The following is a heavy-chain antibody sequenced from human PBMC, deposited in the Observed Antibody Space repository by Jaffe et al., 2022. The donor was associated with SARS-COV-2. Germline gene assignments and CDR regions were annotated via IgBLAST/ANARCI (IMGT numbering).Heavy chain of an antibody. J-gene: IGHJ4*02. Sequence: QVQLVESGGGVVQPGRSLRLSCAASGFTFSSYGMHWVRQAPGKGLEWVAVISYDGSNKYYADSVKGRFTISRDNSKNTLYLQMNSLRAEDTAVYYCAKDSEAAALLGGPNYYFDYWGQGTLVTVSS. D-gene: IGHD6-13*01. CDR3: AKDSEAAALLGGPNYYFDY. V-gene: IGHV3-30*18. CDR2: ISYDGSNK. CDR1: GFTFSSYG.